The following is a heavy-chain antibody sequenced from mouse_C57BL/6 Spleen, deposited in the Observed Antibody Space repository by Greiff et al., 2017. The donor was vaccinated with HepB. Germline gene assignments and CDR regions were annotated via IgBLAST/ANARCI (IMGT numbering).Heavy chain of an antibody. CDR3: AREGGITTVVPFAY. J-gene: IGHJ3*01. V-gene: IGHV1-22*01. CDR2: INPNNGGT. Sequence: VQLQQSGPELVKPGASVKMSCKASGYTFTDYNMHWVKQSHGKSLEWIGYINPNNGGTSYNQKFKGKATLTVNKSSSTAYMELRSLTSEDSAVYYCAREGGITTVVPFAYWGQGTLVTVSA. CDR1: GYTFTDYN. D-gene: IGHD1-1*01.